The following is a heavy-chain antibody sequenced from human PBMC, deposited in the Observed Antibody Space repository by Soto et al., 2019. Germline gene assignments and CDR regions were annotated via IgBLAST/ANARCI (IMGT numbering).Heavy chain of an antibody. CDR2: INSDGRST. CDR3: AREEGAAFYYDGMDV. Sequence: PGGSLRLSCAASGFTFSSYWMHWVRQVPGKGLVWVSRINSDGRSTSYADSVKGRFTISRDNAKNTLYLHMNSLRAEDTAVYYCAREEGAAFYYDGMDVWGQGTTVTVSS. J-gene: IGHJ6*02. V-gene: IGHV3-74*01. CDR1: GFTFSSYW.